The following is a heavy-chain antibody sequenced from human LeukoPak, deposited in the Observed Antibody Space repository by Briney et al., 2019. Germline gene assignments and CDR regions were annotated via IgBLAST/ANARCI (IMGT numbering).Heavy chain of an antibody. CDR3: ARGRVPRGVVVPAAIGNWFDL. D-gene: IGHD2-2*01. Sequence: SETLSLTCAVYGGSFSGYYWSWIRQPPGKGLEWIGEINHSGSTNYNPSLKSRVTISVDTSKNQFSLKLSSVTAAGTAVYYCARGRVPRGVVVPAAIGNWFDLWGQGSLVTVST. V-gene: IGHV4-34*01. CDR1: GGSFSGYY. CDR2: INHSGST. J-gene: IGHJ5*02.